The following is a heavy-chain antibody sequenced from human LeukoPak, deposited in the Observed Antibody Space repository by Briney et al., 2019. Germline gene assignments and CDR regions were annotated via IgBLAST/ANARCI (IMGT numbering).Heavy chain of an antibody. D-gene: IGHD4-11*01. V-gene: IGHV4-59*08. CDR1: GGSISSYY. CDR3: ARLPLRDYRLRWYFDL. CDR2: IYYSGST. J-gene: IGHJ2*01. Sequence: PSETLSLTCTVSGGSISSYYWSWIRQPPGKGLEWIGYIYYSGSTNYNPSLKSRVTISVDTSKNQFSLKLSSVTAADTAVYYCARLPLRDYRLRWYFDLWAVAPWSLSPQ.